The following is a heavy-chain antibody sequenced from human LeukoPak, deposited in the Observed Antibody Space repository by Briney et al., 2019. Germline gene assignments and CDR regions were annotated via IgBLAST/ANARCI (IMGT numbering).Heavy chain of an antibody. CDR3: ARTDSSGYLAWYFDY. CDR2: INHSGST. D-gene: IGHD3-22*01. CDR1: GGSFSGYY. Sequence: SETLSLTCAVYGGSFSGYYWSWIRQPPGKGLEWIGEINHSGSTNYNPSLKSRVTISVDTSKNQFSLKLSSVTAADTAVYYCARTDSSGYLAWYFDYWGQGTLVTVSS. V-gene: IGHV4-34*01. J-gene: IGHJ4*02.